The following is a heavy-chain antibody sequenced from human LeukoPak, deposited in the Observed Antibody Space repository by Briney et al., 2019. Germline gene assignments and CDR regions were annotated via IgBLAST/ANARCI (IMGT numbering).Heavy chain of an antibody. V-gene: IGHV4-39*01. CDR2: IFYSGTT. Sequence: SETLSLTCTVPGGSLSRSSYYWGWVRPPPGKGLEWNGGIFYSGTTYYNPSLKSRAPISVDTSTNQFSLKLSSVTAADTAVYYCARCYEFWSGYYRLFDPWGQGTLVTVSS. CDR1: GGSLSRSSYY. CDR3: ARCYEFWSGYYRLFDP. D-gene: IGHD3-3*01. J-gene: IGHJ5*02.